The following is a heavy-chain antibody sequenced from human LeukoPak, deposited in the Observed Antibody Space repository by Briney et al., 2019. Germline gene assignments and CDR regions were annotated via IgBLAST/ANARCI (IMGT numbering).Heavy chain of an antibody. J-gene: IGHJ6*02. D-gene: IGHD6-13*01. Sequence: ASVKVSCKASRYTFTYYYITWVRQAPGQGLQWMGWVNAKNGNTDYAQRLQGRVTMTIDTSTNTAYMELRSLRSDDTAVYYCARGQQLGVWGQGTTVTVSS. V-gene: IGHV1-18*01. CDR2: VNAKNGNT. CDR3: ARGQQLGV. CDR1: RYTFTYYY.